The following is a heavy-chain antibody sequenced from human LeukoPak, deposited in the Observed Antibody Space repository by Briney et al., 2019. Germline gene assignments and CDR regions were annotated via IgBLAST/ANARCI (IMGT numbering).Heavy chain of an antibody. CDR1: GGSFSGYY. V-gene: IGHV4-34*01. CDR3: ARRVLRYFDWLSKYNWFDP. Sequence: SETLSLTFAVYGGSFSGYYWSWIRQPPGKGLEWIGEINHSGSTNYNPSLKSRVTISVDTSKNQFSLKLSSVTAADTAVYYCARRVLRYFDWLSKYNWFDPWGQGTLVTVSS. D-gene: IGHD3-9*01. J-gene: IGHJ5*02. CDR2: INHSGST.